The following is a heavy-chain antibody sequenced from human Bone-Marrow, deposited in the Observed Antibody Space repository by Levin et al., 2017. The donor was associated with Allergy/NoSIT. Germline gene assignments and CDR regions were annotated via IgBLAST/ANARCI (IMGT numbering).Heavy chain of an antibody. Sequence: GESLKISCAASGFTFSSYGMHWVRQAPGKGLEWVAVIWYDGSNKYYADSVKGRFTISRDNSKNTLYLQMNSLRAEDTAVYYCASLWGYSGSYPLFDYWGQGTLVTVSS. CDR3: ASLWGYSGSYPLFDY. V-gene: IGHV3-33*01. J-gene: IGHJ4*02. CDR2: IWYDGSNK. CDR1: GFTFSSYG. D-gene: IGHD1-26*01.